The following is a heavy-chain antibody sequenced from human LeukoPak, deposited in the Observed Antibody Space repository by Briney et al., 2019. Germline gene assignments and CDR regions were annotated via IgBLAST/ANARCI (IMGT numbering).Heavy chain of an antibody. CDR2: INPSGGST. J-gene: IGHJ4*02. D-gene: IGHD6-19*01. CDR3: ARVPYSSGWYSAFDY. Sequence: GASVKVSCKASGYTFTSYYMHWVRQAPGQGLEWMGIINPSGGSTSYAQKFQGRVTMTRDTSTSTVYMELSSLRSEDTAVYYCARVPYSSGWYSAFDYWGQGTLVIVSS. V-gene: IGHV1-46*01. CDR1: GYTFTSYY.